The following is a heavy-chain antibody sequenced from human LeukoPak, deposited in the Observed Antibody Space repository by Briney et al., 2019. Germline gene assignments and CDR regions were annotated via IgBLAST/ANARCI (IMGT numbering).Heavy chain of an antibody. Sequence: SGPTLVKPTQTLTLTCTFSGFSLSTSGMCVSWIRQPPGKALEWLARIDWDDDKYYSTSLKTRLTIPKDTSKNQVVLTMTNMDPVDTATYYCARIYGDFSLFDYWGQGTLVTVSS. V-gene: IGHV2-70*11. D-gene: IGHD4-17*01. CDR2: IDWDDDK. J-gene: IGHJ4*02. CDR3: ARIYGDFSLFDY. CDR1: GFSLSTSGMC.